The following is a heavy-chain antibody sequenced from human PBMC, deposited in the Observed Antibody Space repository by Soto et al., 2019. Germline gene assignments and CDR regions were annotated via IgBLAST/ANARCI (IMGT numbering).Heavy chain of an antibody. CDR3: AKALAGGYRYGPFDY. V-gene: IGHV3-30*18. J-gene: IGHJ4*02. D-gene: IGHD5-18*01. CDR1: GCTFSSYG. CDR2: ISYDVSNK. Sequence: QGQLGESGGGVVEPGRSRRLSFADSGCTFSSYGMHWVRQAPGMWLAWVAVISYDVSNKYYADSVKVRFTISRDKYKNTLYLQMNSRIDEDTAVYYCAKALAGGYRYGPFDYWGQGTLVTASS.